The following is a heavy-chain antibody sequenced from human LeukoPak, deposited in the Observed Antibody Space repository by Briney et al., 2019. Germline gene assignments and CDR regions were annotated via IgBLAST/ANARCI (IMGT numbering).Heavy chain of an antibody. CDR3: ARGPYYDFWSGYYTGIEWFDP. CDR1: GGSISSGDYY. Sequence: SETLSLTCTVSGGSISSGDYYWSWIRKPPGKGLEWIGYIYYSGSTYYNPSLKSRVTISVDTSKNQFSLKLSSVTAADTAVYYCARGPYYDFWSGYYTGIEWFDPWGQGTLVTVSS. V-gene: IGHV4-30-4*08. CDR2: IYYSGST. J-gene: IGHJ5*02. D-gene: IGHD3-3*01.